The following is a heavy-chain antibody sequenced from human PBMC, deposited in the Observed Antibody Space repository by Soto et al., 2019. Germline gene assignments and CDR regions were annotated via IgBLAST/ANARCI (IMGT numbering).Heavy chain of an antibody. J-gene: IGHJ6*03. V-gene: IGHV4-34*01. CDR3: ARFTSGGSGSYRRKGLSYYYYYMDV. Sequence: PSETLSLTCAVYGGSFSDYYWSLLRQPPGKGLEWIGEINHSGSTNYNPSLKSRVTISVDTSKNQFSLKLSSVTAADTAVYYCARFTSGGSGSYRRKGLSYYYYYMDVWGKGTTVTVSS. CDR1: GGSFSDYY. D-gene: IGHD3-10*01. CDR2: INHSGST.